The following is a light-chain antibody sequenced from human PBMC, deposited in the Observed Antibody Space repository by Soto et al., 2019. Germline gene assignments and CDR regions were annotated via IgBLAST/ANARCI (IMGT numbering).Light chain of an antibody. CDR2: DVS. CDR3: SSYTSSSTLDG. CDR1: SSDVGGYNY. V-gene: IGLV2-14*01. Sequence: QSALTQPASVSGSPGQSITISCTGTSSDVGGYNYVSWYQQHPGKAPKLMIYDVSNRPSGVSNRFSGSKSCNTASLTISGLQAEDEADYYCSSYTSSSTLDGFRTGTKLTVL. J-gene: IGLJ1*01.